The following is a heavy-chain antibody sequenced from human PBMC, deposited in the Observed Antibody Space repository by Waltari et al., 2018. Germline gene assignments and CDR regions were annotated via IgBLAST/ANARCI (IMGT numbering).Heavy chain of an antibody. V-gene: IGHV4-59*08. CDR3: ARLPTTYYDSLGWGFFDQ. CDR2: LGYTWGT. D-gene: IGHD3-22*01. J-gene: IGHJ4*02. Sequence: RPSPGRGLEWIAYLGYTWGTKWNPSLQSRVTVSADTSKKQFSRRLTSVTAADTAVYYCARLPTTYYDSLGWGFFDQWGQGIMVTVSS.